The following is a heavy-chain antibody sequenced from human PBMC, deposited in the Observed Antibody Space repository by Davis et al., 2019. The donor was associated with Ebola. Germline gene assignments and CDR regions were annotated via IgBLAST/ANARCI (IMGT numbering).Heavy chain of an antibody. D-gene: IGHD6-19*01. CDR3: ARHSQWLALFDY. V-gene: IGHV4-38-2*02. CDR2: IYHSGST. CDR1: GYSISSGYY. Sequence: PSETLSLTCTVSGYSISSGYYWGWIRQPPGKGLEWIGSIYHSGSTNYNPSLKSRVTISVDTSKNQFSLKLSSVTAADTAVYYCARHSQWLALFDYWGQGTLVTVSS. J-gene: IGHJ4*02.